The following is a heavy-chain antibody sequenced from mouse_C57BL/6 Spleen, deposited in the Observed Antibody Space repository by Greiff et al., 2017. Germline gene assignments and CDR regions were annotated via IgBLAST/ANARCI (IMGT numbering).Heavy chain of an antibody. D-gene: IGHD1-1*01. CDR1: GFNIKDDY. V-gene: IGHV14-4*01. CDR3: TTPDYGSSSAWFAY. CDR2: IDPENGDT. J-gene: IGHJ3*01. Sequence: VQLQQSGAELVRPGASVTLSCTASGFNIKDDYMHWVKQRPEQGLEWIGWIDPENGDTEYASKFQGKATITADTSSTTAYLQLSSLTSEDTAVYYCTTPDYGSSSAWFAYWGQGTLVTVSA.